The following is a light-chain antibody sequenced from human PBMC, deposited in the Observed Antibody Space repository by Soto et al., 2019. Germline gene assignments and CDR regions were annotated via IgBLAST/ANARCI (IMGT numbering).Light chain of an antibody. CDR2: AAS. Sequence: DIQMTQSPSSLSASVGDRVTITCRASQDISSWLAWYQQRPGQVPKSLIYAASNLQSGVPSRFSGSGSGTEFTLTISSLEPEDFATYYCQHYSAYPLTFGGGTKVEI. J-gene: IGKJ4*01. V-gene: IGKV1D-16*01. CDR1: QDISSW. CDR3: QHYSAYPLT.